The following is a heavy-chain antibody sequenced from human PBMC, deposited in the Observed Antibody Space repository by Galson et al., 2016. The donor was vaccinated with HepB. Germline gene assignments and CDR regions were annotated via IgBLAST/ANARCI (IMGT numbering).Heavy chain of an antibody. J-gene: IGHJ4*02. CDR2: ASGNGHVT. Sequence: SLRLSCAASGFTSSNYAMSWVRQAPGKGLEWVSGASGNGHVTYYATSVTGRFIISRDSWKNTLYLQRNSLRAEDTAKYYCAKDRGYYGTGFDYWGQGTLVTIPS. CDR1: GFTSSNYA. CDR3: AKDRGYYGTGFDY. V-gene: IGHV3-23*01. D-gene: IGHD3-10*01.